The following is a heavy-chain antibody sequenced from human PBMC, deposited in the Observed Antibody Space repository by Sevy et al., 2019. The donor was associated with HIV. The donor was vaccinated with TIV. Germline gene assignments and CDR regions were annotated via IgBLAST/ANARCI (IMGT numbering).Heavy chain of an antibody. Sequence: GGSLRLSCAASGFTFSSYSMNWVRQAPGKGLEWVSSISSSSSYIYYADSVKGRFTISRDNAKNSLYLQMNSLRAEDTAVYYCARDLGESYSYDNWFDPWGQGTLVTVSS. D-gene: IGHD1-26*01. CDR2: ISSSSSYI. CDR3: ARDLGESYSYDNWFDP. V-gene: IGHV3-21*01. J-gene: IGHJ5*02. CDR1: GFTFSSYS.